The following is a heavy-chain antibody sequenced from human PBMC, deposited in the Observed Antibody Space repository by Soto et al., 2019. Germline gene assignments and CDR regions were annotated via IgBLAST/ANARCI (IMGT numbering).Heavy chain of an antibody. Sequence: SETLSLTCTVSGGSISGYYWSWIRQPPGKGLEWIGYMYNTGSTVYNPSFKSRVTISVDTSKNQFSLKLNSVTAADTAVYYCARDLVGYCGTDCYPLDVWGQETTVTVSS. D-gene: IGHD2-21*02. V-gene: IGHV4-59*01. J-gene: IGHJ6*02. CDR2: MYNTGST. CDR1: GGSISGYY. CDR3: ARDLVGYCGTDCYPLDV.